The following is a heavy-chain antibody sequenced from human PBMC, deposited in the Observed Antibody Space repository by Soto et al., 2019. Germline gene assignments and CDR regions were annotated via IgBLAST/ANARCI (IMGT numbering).Heavy chain of an antibody. CDR3: ARGRADVGMDV. CDR1: GFTFSSYA. Sequence: QVQLVESGGGVVQPGRSLRLSCAASGFTFSSYAMHWVRQAPGKGLEWVAVISYDGSNKYYADSVKGRFTISRDNSKNTLYLQMNSLRAEDTAVYYCARGRADVGMDVWGQGTTVTVSS. D-gene: IGHD3-10*02. V-gene: IGHV3-30-3*01. J-gene: IGHJ6*02. CDR2: ISYDGSNK.